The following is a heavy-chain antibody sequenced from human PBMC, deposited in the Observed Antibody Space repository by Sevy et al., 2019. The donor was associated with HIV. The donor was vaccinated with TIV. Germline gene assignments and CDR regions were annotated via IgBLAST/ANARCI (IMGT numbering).Heavy chain of an antibody. CDR3: ARAPPVRSGDDSLNWFDP. CDR1: GGSISAYY. Sequence: SETLSLTCTVSGGSISAYYWSWIRQPPGKGLEYLGYIYYTGSTNYNPSLKSRVTISVDTSKNPFSLKLSSVTAADTAVYYCARAPPVRSGDDSLNWFDPWGQGTLVTVSS. V-gene: IGHV4-59*01. D-gene: IGHD5-12*01. J-gene: IGHJ5*02. CDR2: IYYTGST.